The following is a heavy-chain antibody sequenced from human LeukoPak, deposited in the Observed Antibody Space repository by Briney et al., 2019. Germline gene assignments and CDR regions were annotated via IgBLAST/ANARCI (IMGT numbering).Heavy chain of an antibody. J-gene: IGHJ6*04. D-gene: IGHD5-12*01. V-gene: IGHV3-48*03. CDR3: ARGPSGYDLPSSYYYGMDV. Sequence: PGGSLRLSCAASGFTFSSYEMNWVRQAPGKGLEWVSYISSSGSTIYYADSVKGRFTISRDNAKNSLCLQMNSLRAEDTAVYYCARGPSGYDLPSSYYYGMDVWGKGTTVTVSS. CDR2: ISSSGSTI. CDR1: GFTFSSYE.